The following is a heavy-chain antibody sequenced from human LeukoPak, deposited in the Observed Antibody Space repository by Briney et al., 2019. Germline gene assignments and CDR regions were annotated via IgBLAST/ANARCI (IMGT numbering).Heavy chain of an antibody. J-gene: IGHJ4*02. CDR2: INPSGGST. D-gene: IGHD3-3*01. V-gene: IGHV1-46*01. Sequence: GASVKVSCKASGYTFTSYYMHWVRQAPGQGLEWMGIINPSGGSTSYAQKFQGRVTMTRDTSTSTVYMELSSLRSEDTAVYYCARDPGPYYDFWSGYYLNYFDCWGQGTLVTVSS. CDR3: ARDPGPYYDFWSGYYLNYFDC. CDR1: GYTFTSYY.